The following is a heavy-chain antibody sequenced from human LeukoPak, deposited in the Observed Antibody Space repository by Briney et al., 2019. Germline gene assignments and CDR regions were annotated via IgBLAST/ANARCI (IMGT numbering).Heavy chain of an antibody. V-gene: IGHV3-33*01. Sequence: GRSLRLSCAASGFTFSSYGMHWVRQAPGKGLEWVAVIWYDGSNKYYADSVKGRFTISRDNSKNTLYLQMNSLRAEDTAVYYCARIRPPGDYYYYGMDVRGQGTTVTVSS. J-gene: IGHJ6*02. CDR3: ARIRPPGDYYYYGMDV. CDR2: IWYDGSNK. D-gene: IGHD5-18*01. CDR1: GFTFSSYG.